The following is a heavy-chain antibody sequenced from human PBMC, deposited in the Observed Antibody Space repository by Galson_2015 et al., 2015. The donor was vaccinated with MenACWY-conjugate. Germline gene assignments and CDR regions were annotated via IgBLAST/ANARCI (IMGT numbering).Heavy chain of an antibody. V-gene: IGHV5-10-1*01. D-gene: IGHD3-10*01. CDR1: GYSFTTFW. J-gene: IGHJ4*02. CDR2: VDPRDSYT. Sequence: QSGAEVTKPGESLRISCRTSGYSFTTFWIAWVRQTPGKGLEWLGRVDPRDSYTDYNPSFQGHVTVSADRSSTTAYLQWNNLKASDSAIYYCTRLGFSASRSYSISDYWGQGTLVTVSS. CDR3: TRLGFSASRSYSISDY.